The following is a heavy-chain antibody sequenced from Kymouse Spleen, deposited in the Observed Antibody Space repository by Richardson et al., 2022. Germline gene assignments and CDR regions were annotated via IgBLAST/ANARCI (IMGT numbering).Heavy chain of an antibody. CDR2: ISGSGGST. CDR1: GFTFSSYA. V-gene: IGHV3-23*04. Sequence: EVQLVESGGGLVQPGGSLRLSCAASGFTFSSYAMSWVRQAPGKGLEWVSAISGSGGSTYYADSVKGRFTISRDNSKNTLYLQMNSLRAEDTAVYYCAKDEGITGTTGDYYYGMDVWGQGTTVTVSS. CDR3: AKDEGITGTTGDYYYGMDV. J-gene: IGHJ6*02. D-gene: IGHD1-7*01.